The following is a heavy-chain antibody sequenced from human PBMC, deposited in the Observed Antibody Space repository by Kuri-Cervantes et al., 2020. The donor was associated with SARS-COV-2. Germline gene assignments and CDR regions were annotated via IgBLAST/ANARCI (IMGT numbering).Heavy chain of an antibody. Sequence: SETLSLTCAISGDSVSSNSAAWNWIRQSPSRGLEWLGRTYYRSKWYNDYAVSVKSRITINPDTSKNQFSLQLNSVTPEDTAVYYCARGGVLSLYDSSGSDSAYYYGMDVWGQGTTVTVSS. J-gene: IGHJ6*02. CDR3: ARGGVLSLYDSSGSDSAYYYGMDV. CDR2: TYYRSKWYN. CDR1: GDSVSSNSAA. D-gene: IGHD3-22*01. V-gene: IGHV6-1*01.